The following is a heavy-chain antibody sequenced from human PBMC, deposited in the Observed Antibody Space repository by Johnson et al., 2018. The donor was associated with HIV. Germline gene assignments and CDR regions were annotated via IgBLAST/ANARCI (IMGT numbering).Heavy chain of an antibody. V-gene: IGHV3-15*01. D-gene: IGHD1-26*01. CDR3: TAHYRNAFDI. J-gene: IGHJ3*02. CDR2: IKSKTDGGTT. Sequence: VQLVESGGGLVKPGESPRLSCAASAFSFSNAWMNWVRQAPGKGLEWVGRIKSKTDGGTTDYAAPVKGRFTLSRDDSKNTLFLQMNSLKTEDTALYYCTAHYRNAFDIWGQGTMVTVSS. CDR1: AFSFSNAW.